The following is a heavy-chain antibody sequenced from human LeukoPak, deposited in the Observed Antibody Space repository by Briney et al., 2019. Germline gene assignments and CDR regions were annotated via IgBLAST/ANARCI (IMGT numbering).Heavy chain of an antibody. CDR2: ISISGSGT. D-gene: IGHD6-19*01. CDR3: VTVAANRVY. J-gene: IGHJ4*02. V-gene: IGHV3-23*01. Sequence: GGSPRLSCAASGFTFSSYAMTWVRQAPGKGLEWVSAISISGSGTSYADSVKGRFTISRDNSKNTLYLQMISLRADDTAIYYCVTVAANRVYWGQGTLVTVSS. CDR1: GFTFSSYA.